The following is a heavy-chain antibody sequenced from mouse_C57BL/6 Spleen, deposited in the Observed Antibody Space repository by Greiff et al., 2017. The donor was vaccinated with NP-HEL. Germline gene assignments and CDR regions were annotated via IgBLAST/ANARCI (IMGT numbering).Heavy chain of an antibody. CDR3: ARDGYYDY. CDR1: GYTFTSYW. D-gene: IGHD2-3*01. V-gene: IGHV1-50*01. CDR2: IDPSDSYT. Sequence: QVQLQQPGAELVKPGASVKLSCKASGYTFTSYWMQWVKQRPGQGLEWIGEIDPSDSYTNYNQKFKGKATLTVDTSSSTAYIQLSSLTSEDSAVYYCARDGYYDYWGQGTTLTVSS. J-gene: IGHJ2*01.